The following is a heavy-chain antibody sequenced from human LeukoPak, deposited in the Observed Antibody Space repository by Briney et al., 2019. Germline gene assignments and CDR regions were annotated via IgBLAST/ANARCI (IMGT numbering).Heavy chain of an antibody. D-gene: IGHD1-26*01. V-gene: IGHV4-39*01. CDR3: ARLVGATGSFDI. J-gene: IGHJ3*02. CDR1: GGSISSSSYY. CDR2: IYYSGTT. Sequence: PSETLSLTCTVSGGSISSSSYYWGWIRQPPGKGLVWIGSIYYSGTTYYNPSLKSRVTISVDTSKNQFSLKLSSVSAADTAVYYCARLVGATGSFDIWGQGTMVTVSS.